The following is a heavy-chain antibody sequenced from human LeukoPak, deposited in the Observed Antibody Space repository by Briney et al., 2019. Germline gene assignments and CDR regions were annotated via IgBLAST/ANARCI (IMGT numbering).Heavy chain of an antibody. D-gene: IGHD5-24*01. Sequence: GGSLRLSCAASGFTFSSYWMHWVRQAPGKGLVWVSRINSDGSSTSYADSVKGRFTISRDNSKNTLYLQMNSLRAEDTAVYYCAKDRGYNPKYFDYWGQGTLVTVSS. V-gene: IGHV3-74*01. CDR3: AKDRGYNPKYFDY. CDR1: GFTFSSYW. J-gene: IGHJ4*02. CDR2: INSDGSST.